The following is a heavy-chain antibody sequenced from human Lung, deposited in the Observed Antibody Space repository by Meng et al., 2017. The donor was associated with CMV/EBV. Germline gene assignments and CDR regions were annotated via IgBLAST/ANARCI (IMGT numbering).Heavy chain of an antibody. CDR3: ARERYLVPAASPDYYYYYGMDV. J-gene: IGHJ6*02. Sequence: ASVKVSXKASEYTFTAYYIHWVRQAPGQGLEWMGWIDPNGGGTNYAQKFQDRVTMTSDTSIRTAYMELSRLRSDDAALYYCARERYLVPAASPDYYYYYGMDVWGQGTTVTVSS. CDR2: IDPNGGGT. V-gene: IGHV1-2*02. CDR1: EYTFTAYY. D-gene: IGHD2-2*01.